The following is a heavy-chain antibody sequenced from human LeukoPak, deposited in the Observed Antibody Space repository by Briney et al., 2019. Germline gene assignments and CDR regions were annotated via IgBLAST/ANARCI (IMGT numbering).Heavy chain of an antibody. CDR1: GGSISSYY. V-gene: IGHV4-59*08. Sequence: SETLSLTCTVSGGSISSYYWSWIRQPPGKGLGWIGYIYYSGSTNYNPSLKSRVTISVDTSKNQFSLKLSSVTAADTAVYYCARTRPGNYYYGMDVWGQGTTVTVSS. J-gene: IGHJ6*02. CDR2: IYYSGST. CDR3: ARTRPGNYYYGMDV. D-gene: IGHD3-10*01.